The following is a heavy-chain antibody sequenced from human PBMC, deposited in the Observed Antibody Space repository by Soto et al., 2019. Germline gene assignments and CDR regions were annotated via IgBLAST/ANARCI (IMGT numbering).Heavy chain of an antibody. J-gene: IGHJ4*02. V-gene: IGHV3-13*04. CDR2: IGTTGDT. CDR1: GFTFSSYD. D-gene: IGHD3-22*01. CDR3: ARAIGPTLFDY. Sequence: GGSLRLSCSASGFTFSSYDMHWVRQGTGKGLECVSAIGTTGDTYYAGSVKGRFTISRENAKNSLYLQMNSLRAGDTAIYFCARAIGPTLFDYWGRGTLVTVYS.